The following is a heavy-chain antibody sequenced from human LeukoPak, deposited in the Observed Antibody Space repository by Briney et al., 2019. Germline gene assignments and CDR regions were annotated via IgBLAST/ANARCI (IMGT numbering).Heavy chain of an antibody. CDR3: ARDGTAAGINDAFDM. V-gene: IGHV1-2*02. Sequence: ASVKVSCKASGYTFTGYYMHWVRQAPGQGLEWMGWINPNSGGTNYAQKFQGRVTMTRDTPISTAYMEVSRLRSDDTAVYYCARDGTAAGINDAFDMWGQGTMVTVSS. J-gene: IGHJ3*02. CDR2: INPNSGGT. CDR1: GYTFTGYY. D-gene: IGHD6-13*01.